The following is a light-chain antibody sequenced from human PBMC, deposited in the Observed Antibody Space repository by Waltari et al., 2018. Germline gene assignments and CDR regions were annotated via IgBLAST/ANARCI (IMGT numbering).Light chain of an antibody. CDR3: QQYNNWPYT. CDR2: GAS. Sequence: ELVMTQSPATLSVSPGERATLSCRASQSVSSNLAWYQQKPGHAPRLLIFGASTRATGIPARFSGSGSGTEFTLTISSLQSEDFAIYYCQQYNNWPYTFGQGTKLEIK. V-gene: IGKV3-15*01. J-gene: IGKJ2*01. CDR1: QSVSSN.